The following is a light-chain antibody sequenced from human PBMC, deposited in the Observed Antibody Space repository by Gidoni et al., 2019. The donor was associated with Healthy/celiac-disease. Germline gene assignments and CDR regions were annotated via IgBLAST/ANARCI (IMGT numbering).Light chain of an antibody. CDR3: QQYNNWPPWT. CDR2: GAS. V-gene: IGKV3-15*01. CDR1: QSVSSN. Sequence: EIVMTQSPATLSLSPGERATLSGRASQSVSSNLAWYQQKPGQAPRLLIYGASTRATGIPARFSGSGSGTEFTLTISSLQSEDFAVYYCQQYNNWPPWTFXXXTKVEIK. J-gene: IGKJ1*01.